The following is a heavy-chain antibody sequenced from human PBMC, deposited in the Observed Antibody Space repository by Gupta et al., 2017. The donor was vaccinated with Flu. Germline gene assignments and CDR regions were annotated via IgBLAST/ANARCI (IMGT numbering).Heavy chain of an antibody. J-gene: IGHJ4*02. D-gene: IGHD2-15*01. CDR3: AQFQDRYCSERTCNFYSSVDDY. V-gene: IGHV2-5*02. CDR2: IHWDDDK. CDR1: GCSLSTSGLG. Sequence: QITLKASGPTLVKPTQTLTLTCAFSGCSLSTSGLGVGWIRQPPGKALEWLALIHWDDDKRYSQDLKSRLTITSDTSKSQVVLTMTNMEPVDTEKYSCAQFQDRYCSERTCNFYSSVDDYWCQGT.